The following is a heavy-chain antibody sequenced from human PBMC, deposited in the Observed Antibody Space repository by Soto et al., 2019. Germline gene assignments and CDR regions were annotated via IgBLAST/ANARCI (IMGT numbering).Heavy chain of an antibody. CDR2: INHSGST. CDR3: ARGLPYGGKMDWFDP. D-gene: IGHD2-15*01. Sequence: QVQLQQWGAGLLKPSETLSLTCAVYGGSFSGYYWSWIRQPPGKGLEWIGEINHSGSTNYNPSLKRRVTIXXDXSXXQVSLKLSSVTAADTAVYYCARGLPYGGKMDWFDPWGQGTLVTVSS. CDR1: GGSFSGYY. V-gene: IGHV4-34*01. J-gene: IGHJ5*02.